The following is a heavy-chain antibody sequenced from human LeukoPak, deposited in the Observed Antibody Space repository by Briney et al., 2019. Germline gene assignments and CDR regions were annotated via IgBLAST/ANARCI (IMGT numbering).Heavy chain of an antibody. CDR2: ISGSGGST. J-gene: IGHJ4*02. CDR3: AKEAISGLYYFDY. V-gene: IGHV3-23*01. Sequence: GGSLRLSCAASGFTFSSHWMSWVRQAPGKGLEWVSVISGSGGSTYYADSVKGRFTISRDNPKNTLYLQMNSLRAEDTAVYYCAKEAISGLYYFDYWGQGTLVTVSS. CDR1: GFTFSSHW. D-gene: IGHD2-15*01.